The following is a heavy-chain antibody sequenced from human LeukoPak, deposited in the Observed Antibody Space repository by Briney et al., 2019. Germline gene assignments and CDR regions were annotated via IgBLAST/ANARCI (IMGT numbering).Heavy chain of an antibody. CDR2: INSDGSST. D-gene: IGHD3-10*01. CDR1: GFTFSSNW. CDR3: ARIPGGSGSQYDY. V-gene: IGHV3-74*01. Sequence: GGSLRLSCAASGFTFSSNWMHWVRKAPGKGLVWVSRINSDGSSTFYADSVKGRFTTSRDNAENTVYLQMNSLRADDTAVYYCARIPGGSGSQYDYWGQGTLVIVSS. J-gene: IGHJ4*02.